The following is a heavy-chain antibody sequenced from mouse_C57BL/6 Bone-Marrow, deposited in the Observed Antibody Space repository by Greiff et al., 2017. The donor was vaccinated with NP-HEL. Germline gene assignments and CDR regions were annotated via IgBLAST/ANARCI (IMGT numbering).Heavy chain of an antibody. Sequence: DVHLVESGAELVRPGASVKLSCTASGFNIKDDYMHWVKQRPEQGLEWIGWIDPENGDTEYASKFQGKATITADTSSNTAYLQLSSLTSEDTAVYYCTHDGYYEDFDYWGQGTTLTVSS. CDR1: GFNIKDDY. D-gene: IGHD2-3*01. V-gene: IGHV14-4*01. J-gene: IGHJ2*01. CDR2: IDPENGDT. CDR3: THDGYYEDFDY.